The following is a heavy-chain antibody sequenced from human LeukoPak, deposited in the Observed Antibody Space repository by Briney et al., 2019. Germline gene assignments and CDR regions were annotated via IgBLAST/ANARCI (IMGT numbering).Heavy chain of an antibody. CDR1: GFTFSDYY. CDR2: ISSSGSTI. D-gene: IGHD5-12*01. J-gene: IGHJ6*04. Sequence: PGGSLRLSCAASGFTFSDYYMSWIRQAPGKGLEWVSYISSSGSTIYYADSVKGRFTISRDNAKNSLYLQMNSLRVEDTAVYYCARDYGEFWVRSYYYYYGIDVWGKGTTVTVSS. CDR3: ARDYGEFWVRSYYYYYGIDV. V-gene: IGHV3-11*04.